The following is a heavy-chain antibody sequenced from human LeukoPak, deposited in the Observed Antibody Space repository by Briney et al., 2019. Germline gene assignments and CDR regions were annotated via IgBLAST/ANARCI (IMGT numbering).Heavy chain of an antibody. Sequence: SETLSLTCTVSGGSISSYYRSWIRQPPGKGLEWIGYIYYSGSTNYNPSLKSRVTISVDTSKNQFFLKLSSVTAADTAVYYCARSSYHYYYGMDVWGQGTTVTVSS. CDR3: ARSSYHYYYGMDV. CDR2: IYYSGST. J-gene: IGHJ6*02. CDR1: GGSISSYY. V-gene: IGHV4-59*01.